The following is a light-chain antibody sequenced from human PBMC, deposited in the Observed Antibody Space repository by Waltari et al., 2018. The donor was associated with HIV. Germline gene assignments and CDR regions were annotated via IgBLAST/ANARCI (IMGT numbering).Light chain of an antibody. V-gene: IGLV1-44*01. CDR3: AAWDDSLNGDVV. Sequence: QSVLTQPPSASGTPGPRVTISCSGSSSDIGSHTVNWYQQLPGTAPRLLIYTNNQRPSGVPDRFSGSKSGTSASLVISGLQSEDEAEYFCAAWDDSLNGDVVFGGGTKLTVL. CDR2: TNN. J-gene: IGLJ2*01. CDR1: SSDIGSHT.